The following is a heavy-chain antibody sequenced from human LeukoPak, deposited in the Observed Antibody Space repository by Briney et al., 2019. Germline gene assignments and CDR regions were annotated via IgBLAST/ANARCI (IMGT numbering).Heavy chain of an antibody. CDR3: ARDGHGYSGYDFRYFDY. J-gene: IGHJ4*02. Sequence: SVKVSCKASGDTFRSYAINWVRQASGQGLEWMGGVIPIFDTANNAQKFQGRVTITADKSTSTAYMELSSLTSEDTAVYYCARDGHGYSGYDFRYFDYWGQGTLVTVSS. V-gene: IGHV1-69*06. CDR1: GDTFRSYA. D-gene: IGHD5-12*01. CDR2: VIPIFDTA.